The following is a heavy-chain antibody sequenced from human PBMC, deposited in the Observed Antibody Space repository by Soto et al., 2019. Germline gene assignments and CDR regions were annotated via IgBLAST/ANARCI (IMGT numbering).Heavy chain of an antibody. D-gene: IGHD3-16*01. V-gene: IGHV5-51*01. CDR2: VYPGDSDT. J-gene: IGHJ6*03. CDR1: GYSFTSYW. CDR3: ARSGPYVGLVSYYYYMDV. Sequence: PGESLKISCKGPGYSFTSYWIGWVRQMPGKGLEWMGIVYPGDSDTRYSPSFQGQVTISADKSISTAYLQWSSLKASDTAMYYCARSGPYVGLVSYYYYMDVWGKGTTVTVSS.